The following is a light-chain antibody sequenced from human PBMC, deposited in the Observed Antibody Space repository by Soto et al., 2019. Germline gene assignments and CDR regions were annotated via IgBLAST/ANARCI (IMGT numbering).Light chain of an antibody. CDR2: LGS. CDR3: IQTLQAPYS. Sequence: DIVMTQSPLSLPVTPGEPASISCRSSQSVRHHNGYYYLDWYLQKPGQSPQVLIYLGSNRASGVPDRVSGSGSGTVFTLKISRVEAEDVGVYYCIQTLQAPYSFGQGTKLEIK. V-gene: IGKV2-28*01. J-gene: IGKJ2*01. CDR1: QSVRHHNGYYY.